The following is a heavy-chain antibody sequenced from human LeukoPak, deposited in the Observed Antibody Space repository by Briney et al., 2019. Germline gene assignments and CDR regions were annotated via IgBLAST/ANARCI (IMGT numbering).Heavy chain of an antibody. CDR3: ARVRVRGVMFWFDP. CDR2: IYHSGST. D-gene: IGHD3-10*01. J-gene: IGHJ5*02. V-gene: IGHV4-4*02. Sequence: SETLSLTCAVSGGSISSSNWWSWVRQPPGKGLEWIGEIYHSGSTNYNPSLKSRVTISVDKSKNQFSLKLSSVTAADTAVYYCARVRVRGVMFWFDPWGQGTLVTVSS. CDR1: GGSISSSNW.